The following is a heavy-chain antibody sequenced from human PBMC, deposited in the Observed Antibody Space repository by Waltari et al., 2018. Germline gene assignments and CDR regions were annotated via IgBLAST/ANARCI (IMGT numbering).Heavy chain of an antibody. J-gene: IGHJ4*02. Sequence: EVQLVESGGDLVQPGGSLRLSCAASGFTFSRYWMSWVRQTPGKGLEWVANINYDGSQKYYADSVKGRFTTSRDNAKNSVYLQMHSLRVEDTAMYYCVKSRGFEYWGQGALVTVSS. CDR1: GFTFSRYW. D-gene: IGHD2-2*01. V-gene: IGHV3-7*01. CDR2: INYDGSQK. CDR3: VKSRGFEY.